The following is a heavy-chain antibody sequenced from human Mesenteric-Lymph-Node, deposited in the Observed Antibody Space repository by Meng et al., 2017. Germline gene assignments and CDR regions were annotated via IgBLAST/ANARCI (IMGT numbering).Heavy chain of an antibody. D-gene: IGHD1-26*01. CDR3: ARGRQRPTGSGSYYGEYDY. CDR1: GGSISSYY. J-gene: IGHJ4*02. CDR2: IYTSGST. Sequence: SETLSLTCTVSGGSISSYYWSWIRQPAGKGLEWIGRIYTSGSTNYNPSLKSRVTISVDKSKTQFSLKLSSVTAADTAVYYCARGRQRPTGSGSYYGEYDYWGQGTLVTVSS. V-gene: IGHV4-4*07.